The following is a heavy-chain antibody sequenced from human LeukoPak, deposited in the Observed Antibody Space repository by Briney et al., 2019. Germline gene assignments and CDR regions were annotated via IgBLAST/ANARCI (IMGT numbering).Heavy chain of an antibody. J-gene: IGHJ4*02. D-gene: IGHD2-15*01. CDR2: ISAYNGNT. V-gene: IGHV1-18*01. CDR1: GYTFTSYG. CDR3: ARVPRPYCSGGSCYSAFDY. Sequence: ASVKVSCKASGYTFTSYGISWVRQAPGQGLEWMGWISAYNGNTNYAQKLQGRVTMTTDTSTSTAYMELRSLRSDDTAVYYCARVPRPYCSGGSCYSAFDYWGQGTLVTVSS.